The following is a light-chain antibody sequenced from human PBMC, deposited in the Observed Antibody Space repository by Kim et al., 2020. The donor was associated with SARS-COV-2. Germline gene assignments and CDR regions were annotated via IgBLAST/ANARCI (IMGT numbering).Light chain of an antibody. J-gene: IGLJ3*02. V-gene: IGLV1-47*02. CDR1: NSNIGSNS. CDR3: AAWDASLSGWV. Sequence: GQRVSISCSGSNSNIGSNSVYWFQQLPGTAPKLLIYSNNHRPSGVPDRFSGSQSGTSASLVISGLRSEEEADYFCAAWDASLSGWVFGGGTQLTVL. CDR2: SNN.